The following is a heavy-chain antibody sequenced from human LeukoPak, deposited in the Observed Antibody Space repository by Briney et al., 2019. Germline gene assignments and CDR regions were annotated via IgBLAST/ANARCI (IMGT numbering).Heavy chain of an antibody. V-gene: IGHV4-59*08. CDR2: IYFSGST. J-gene: IGHJ5*02. Sequence: PSETLSLTPTVPGGSISSYFWSWIRQPPGEGLEWIGYIYFSGSTNYNPSLKSRVTISVDTSKNQFSLKLSSVTAADTAVYYCARHGPEYYGSGRKASYNWFDPWGQGTLVTVSS. D-gene: IGHD3-10*01. CDR3: ARHGPEYYGSGRKASYNWFDP. CDR1: GGSISSYF.